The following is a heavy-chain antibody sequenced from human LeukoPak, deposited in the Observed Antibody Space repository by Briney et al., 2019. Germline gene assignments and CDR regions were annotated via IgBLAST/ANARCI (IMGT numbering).Heavy chain of an antibody. V-gene: IGHV4-34*01. Sequence: PSETLSLTCAVYGGSFSGYYWSWIRQPPGKGLEWIGEINHSGSTNYNPSLKSRVTMSVDTSKNQFSLKLSSVTAADTAVYYCARTYYYDSSGYYYTDYFDYWGQGTLVTVSS. CDR2: INHSGST. D-gene: IGHD3-22*01. J-gene: IGHJ4*02. CDR3: ARTYYYDSSGYYYTDYFDY. CDR1: GGSFSGYY.